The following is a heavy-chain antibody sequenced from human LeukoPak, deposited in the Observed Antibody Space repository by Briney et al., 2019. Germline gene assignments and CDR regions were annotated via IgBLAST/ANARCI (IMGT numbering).Heavy chain of an antibody. CDR3: ARPATASTGAFDC. D-gene: IGHD6-13*01. Sequence: SETLSLTCTVSGGSVISSGYYWGWIRQPPGKGLEWIGSIYYSGSTYYNPSLKSRVSISVDTSKNQFSLNLTSVTAADTAVYFCARPATASTGAFDCWGQGTLVTVSS. CDR2: IYYSGST. CDR1: GGSVISSGYY. J-gene: IGHJ4*02. V-gene: IGHV4-39*01.